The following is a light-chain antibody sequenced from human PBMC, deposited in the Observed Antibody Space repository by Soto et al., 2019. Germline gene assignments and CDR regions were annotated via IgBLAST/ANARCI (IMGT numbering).Light chain of an antibody. CDR1: QSVSSN. V-gene: IGKV3-15*01. Sequence: EIVMTQSPATLSVSPGERATLSCRASQSVSSNLAWYQQKPGQAPKLLIYGASTIATGIPARFSGSGSGTEFTITISSLQYEDFSVYYCQQYNNWPPFTFGPGTKVDIK. CDR2: GAS. CDR3: QQYNNWPPFT. J-gene: IGKJ3*01.